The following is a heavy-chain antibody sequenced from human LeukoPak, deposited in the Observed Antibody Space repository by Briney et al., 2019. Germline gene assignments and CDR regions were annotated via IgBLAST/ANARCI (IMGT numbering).Heavy chain of an antibody. J-gene: IGHJ5*02. D-gene: IGHD6-13*01. CDR3: ARDGYSSSPLEVS. Sequence: GASVKVSCKASGGTFSSYAISWVRQAPGQGLDWMGGIIPIFGTANYAQKFQGRVTITADKSTSTAYMELSSLRSEDTAVYYCARDGYSSSPLEVSWGQGTLVTVSS. CDR2: IIPIFGTA. CDR1: GGTFSSYA. V-gene: IGHV1-69*06.